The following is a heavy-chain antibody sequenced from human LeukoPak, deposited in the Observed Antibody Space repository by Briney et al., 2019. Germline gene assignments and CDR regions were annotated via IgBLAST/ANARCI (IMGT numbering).Heavy chain of an antibody. J-gene: IGHJ5*02. CDR2: ISGSGGST. CDR1: GLTFSSYA. D-gene: IGHD6-6*01. Sequence: GGSLRLSCAASGLTFSSYAMSWVRQAPGKGLEWVSAISGSGGSTYYADSVKGRFTTSRDNSKNTLYLQMNSLRAEDTAVYYCAKDLGEQLVRDNWFDPWGQGTLVTVSS. V-gene: IGHV3-23*01. CDR3: AKDLGEQLVRDNWFDP.